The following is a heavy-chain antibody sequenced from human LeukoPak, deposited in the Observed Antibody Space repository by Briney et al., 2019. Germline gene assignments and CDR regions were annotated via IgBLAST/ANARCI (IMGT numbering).Heavy chain of an antibody. J-gene: IGHJ5*02. CDR3: ASSPPIRDGNWFDP. CDR2: IYASGST. Sequence: SETLSLTCTVSGGSISSYYWSWIRQPAGKGLEWIGRIYASGSTNYNPSLKSRVTMSVDTSKNQFSLKLSSVTAADTAVYYCASSPPIRDGNWFDPWGQGTLVTVSS. D-gene: IGHD3-3*01. V-gene: IGHV4-4*07. CDR1: GGSISSYY.